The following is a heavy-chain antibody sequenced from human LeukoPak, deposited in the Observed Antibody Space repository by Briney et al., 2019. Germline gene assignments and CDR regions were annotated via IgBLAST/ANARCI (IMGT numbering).Heavy chain of an antibody. J-gene: IGHJ4*02. CDR3: ASRSSGYSYGIDY. CDR2: IYYSGST. V-gene: IGHV4-59*01. D-gene: IGHD5-18*01. Sequence: PSETLSLTCTVFGGSISSYYWSWIRQPPGKGLEWIGYIYYSGSTNYNPSLKSRVTISVDTSKNQFSLKLSSVTAADTAVYYCASRSSGYSYGIDYWGQGTLVTVSS. CDR1: GGSISSYY.